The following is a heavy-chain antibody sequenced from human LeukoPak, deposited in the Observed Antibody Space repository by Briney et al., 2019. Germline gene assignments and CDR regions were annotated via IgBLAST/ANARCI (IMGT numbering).Heavy chain of an antibody. CDR2: ISYDGSNK. J-gene: IGHJ3*02. D-gene: IGHD3-22*01. CDR3: AKDRGGGPMIGAFDI. Sequence: PGGSLRLSCAASGFTFNNYWMSWVRQAPGKGLEWVAVISYDGSNKYYADSVKGRFTISRDNSKNTLYLQMNSLRAEDTAVYYCAKDRGGGPMIGAFDIWGQGTMVTVSS. CDR1: GFTFNNYW. V-gene: IGHV3-30*18.